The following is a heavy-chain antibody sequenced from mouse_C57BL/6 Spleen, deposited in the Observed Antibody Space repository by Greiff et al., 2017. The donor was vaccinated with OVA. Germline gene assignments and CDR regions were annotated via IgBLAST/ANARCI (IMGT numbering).Heavy chain of an antibody. D-gene: IGHD1-1*01. Sequence: QVQLKESGAELVRPGASVTLSCKASGYTFTDYEMHWVKQTPVHGLEWIGAIDPETGGTAYNQKFKGKAILTADKSSSTAYMELRSLTSEDSAVYYCTRADYYGSSHPFAYWGQGTLVTVSA. CDR1: GYTFTDYE. V-gene: IGHV1-15*01. J-gene: IGHJ3*01. CDR2: IDPETGGT. CDR3: TRADYYGSSHPFAY.